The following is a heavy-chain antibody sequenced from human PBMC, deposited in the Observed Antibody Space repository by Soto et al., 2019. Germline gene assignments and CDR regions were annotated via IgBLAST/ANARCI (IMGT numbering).Heavy chain of an antibody. CDR1: GGSISSGGYY. V-gene: IGHV4-31*03. J-gene: IGHJ4*02. D-gene: IGHD3-10*01. Sequence: SETLSLTCTVSGGSISSGGYYWSWIRQHPGKGLEWIGYIYYSGSTYYNPSLKSRVTISVDTSKNQFSLKLISVTAADTAVYYCARHWISMVRGVCHFDYWGQGTLSQSPQ. CDR3: ARHWISMVRGVCHFDY. CDR2: IYYSGST.